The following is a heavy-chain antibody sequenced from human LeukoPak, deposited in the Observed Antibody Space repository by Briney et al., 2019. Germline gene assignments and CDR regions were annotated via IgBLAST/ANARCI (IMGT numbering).Heavy chain of an antibody. Sequence: ASVKVSCKASGYTFTSYGISWVRQAPGQGLEWMGWISAYNGNTNYAQKLQGRVTMTTDTSTSTAYMELRSLRSDDTAVYYCARAAAARTDYYYYGMDVWGQGTTVTVSS. CDR3: ARAAAARTDYYYYGMDV. J-gene: IGHJ6*02. CDR2: ISAYNGNT. D-gene: IGHD6-13*01. V-gene: IGHV1-18*01. CDR1: GYTFTSYG.